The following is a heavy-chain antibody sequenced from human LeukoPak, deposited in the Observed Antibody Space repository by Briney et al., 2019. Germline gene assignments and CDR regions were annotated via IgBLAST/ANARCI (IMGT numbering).Heavy chain of an antibody. V-gene: IGHV3-33*01. Sequence: PGGSLRLSCAASGFTFSTYAILWVRQATGKGLEWVAVIWYDGSEQYYADSVKGRFIISRDNSKSTSDLQMNSLRAEDAAVYYCAREGDSRWGELAPWGQGTLVTVSA. D-gene: IGHD3-16*01. J-gene: IGHJ1*01. CDR2: IWYDGSEQ. CDR3: AREGDSRWGELAP. CDR1: GFTFSTYA.